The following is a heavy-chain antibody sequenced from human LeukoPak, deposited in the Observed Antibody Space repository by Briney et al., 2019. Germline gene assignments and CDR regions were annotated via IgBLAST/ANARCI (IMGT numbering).Heavy chain of an antibody. CDR3: ARQQYYYDSSGYSNWFDP. J-gene: IGHJ5*02. V-gene: IGHV5-51*01. CDR1: GYSFTSYW. Sequence: GESLKISCKGSGYSFTSYWIGWARQMPGKGLEWMGIIYPGDSDTRYSPSFQGQVTISADKSISTAYLQWSSLKASDTAMYYCARQQYYYDSSGYSNWFDPWGQGTLVTVSS. D-gene: IGHD3-22*01. CDR2: IYPGDSDT.